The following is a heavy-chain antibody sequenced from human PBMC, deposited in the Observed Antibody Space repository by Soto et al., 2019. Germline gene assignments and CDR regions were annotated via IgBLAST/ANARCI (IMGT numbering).Heavy chain of an antibody. Sequence: GGSLRLSCAASGFTFSSYAMSWVRQAPGKGLEWVSTISGTGGTTDYADSVKGRFTISRDNSENTLSLQMNSLRAEDTAVYYCAKDLRSSTYSHYFDSWGQGTLVTVSS. V-gene: IGHV3-23*01. CDR1: GFTFSSYA. J-gene: IGHJ4*02. CDR2: ISGTGGTT. CDR3: AKDLRSSTYSHYFDS. D-gene: IGHD2-2*01.